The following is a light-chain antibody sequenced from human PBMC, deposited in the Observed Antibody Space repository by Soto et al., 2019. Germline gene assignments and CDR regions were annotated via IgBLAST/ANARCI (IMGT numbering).Light chain of an antibody. CDR1: QSVLYDANNKNY. CDR2: WAS. V-gene: IGKV4-1*01. CDR3: QQYYDTPLT. Sequence: DIVMTQSPYSLAVSLGERATINCKSSQSVLYDANNKNYLAWYQQKPGQPPKLLINWASTRESGVPDRFSGSGSGTDFTLTISSLQAGDVAVYYCQQYYDTPLTFGGGTKVE. J-gene: IGKJ4*01.